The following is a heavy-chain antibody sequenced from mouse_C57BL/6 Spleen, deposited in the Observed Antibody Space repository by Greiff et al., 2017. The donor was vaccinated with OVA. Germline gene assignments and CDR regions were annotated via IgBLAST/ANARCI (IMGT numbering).Heavy chain of an antibody. V-gene: IGHV1-62-2*01. J-gene: IGHJ2*01. CDR3: ARHDYYGKVYYFDY. D-gene: IGHD1-1*01. CDR2: FYPGSGSI. CDR1: GYTFTEYT. Sequence: VKLQESGAELVKPGASVKLSCKASGYTFTEYTIHWVKQRSGQGLEWIGWFYPGSGSINYNEKFKDKATLTADKSSSTVYMELSSLTSEDSAVYFGARHDYYGKVYYFDYWGQGTTLTVSS.